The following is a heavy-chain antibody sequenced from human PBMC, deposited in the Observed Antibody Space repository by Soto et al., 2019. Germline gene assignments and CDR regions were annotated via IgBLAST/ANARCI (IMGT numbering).Heavy chain of an antibody. CDR1: GGCISRRRDY. J-gene: IGHJ6*02. CDR3: ARPKMNGMDV. Sequence: SESLALTCTVSGGCISRRRDYWVWIRQPPGKGLEWIGSIYDSGSTYYNPSLKSRVTISVDTSKNQFSLKLSSVTAADTAVYYCARPKMNGMDVWGQGTTVTVS. V-gene: IGHV4-39*01. CDR2: IYDSGST.